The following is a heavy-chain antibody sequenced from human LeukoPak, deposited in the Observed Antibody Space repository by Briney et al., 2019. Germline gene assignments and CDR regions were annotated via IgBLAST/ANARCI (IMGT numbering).Heavy chain of an antibody. D-gene: IGHD3-16*02. Sequence: GGSLRLSCAASGFTFSSYWMHWVRQAPGKGLVWVSRINSDGSSTSYADSVKGRFTISRDNAKNTLYLQMNGLRAEDTAVYYCARDLGMITFGGVINNWGQGTLVTVSS. V-gene: IGHV3-74*01. CDR2: INSDGSST. CDR3: ARDLGMITFGGVINN. CDR1: GFTFSSYW. J-gene: IGHJ4*02.